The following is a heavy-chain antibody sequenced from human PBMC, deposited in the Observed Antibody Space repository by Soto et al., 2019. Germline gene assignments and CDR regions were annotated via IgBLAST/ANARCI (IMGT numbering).Heavy chain of an antibody. V-gene: IGHV1-2*04. J-gene: IGHJ6*02. CDR3: ARDRIAVDYDFWSGYYGPCYYYGMDV. CDR1: GYTFTGYY. CDR2: INPNSGGT. Sequence: AASVKVSCKASGYTFTGYYMHWVRQAPGQGLEWMGWINPNSGGTNYAQKFQGWVTMTRDTSISTAYMELSRLRSDDTAVYYCARDRIAVDYDFWSGYYGPCYYYGMDVWGQGTTVTVSS. D-gene: IGHD3-3*01.